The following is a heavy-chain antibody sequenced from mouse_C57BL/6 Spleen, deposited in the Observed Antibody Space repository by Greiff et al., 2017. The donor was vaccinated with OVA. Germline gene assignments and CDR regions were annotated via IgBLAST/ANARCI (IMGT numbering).Heavy chain of an antibody. J-gene: IGHJ2*01. Sequence: VQLQQPGAELVMPGASVKLSCKASGYTFTSYWMHWVKQRPGQGLEWIGEIDPSDSYTNYNQKFKGKSTLTVDKSSSTAYMQLSSLTSEDSAVYYCARSQYYDYDGYYCDYWGQGTTLTVSS. CDR3: ARSQYYDYDGYYCDY. CDR2: IDPSDSYT. CDR1: GYTFTSYW. V-gene: IGHV1-69*01. D-gene: IGHD2-4*01.